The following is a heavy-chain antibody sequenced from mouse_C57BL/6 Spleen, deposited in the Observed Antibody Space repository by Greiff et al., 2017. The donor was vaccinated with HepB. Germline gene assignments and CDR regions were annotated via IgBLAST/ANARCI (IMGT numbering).Heavy chain of an antibody. D-gene: IGHD4-1*01. J-gene: IGHJ3*01. CDR1: GYTFTDYE. CDR2: IDPETGGT. CDR3: TRDWDDAY. Sequence: LVESGAELVRPGASVTLSCKASGYTFTDYEMHWVKQTPVHGLEWIGAIDPETGGTAYNQKFKGKAILTADKSSSTAYMELRSLTSEDSAVYYCTRDWDDAYWGQGTLVTVSA. V-gene: IGHV1-15*01.